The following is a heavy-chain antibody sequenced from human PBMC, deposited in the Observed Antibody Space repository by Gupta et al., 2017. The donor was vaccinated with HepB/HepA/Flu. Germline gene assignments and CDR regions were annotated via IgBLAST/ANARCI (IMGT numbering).Heavy chain of an antibody. V-gene: IGHV3-21*01. J-gene: IGHJ4*02. D-gene: IGHD4-17*01. CDR3: VRERDDYGDYRAFDF. Sequence: EVQVVESGGGLVNPGGSLRLLCAASGFTFSIYSMSWVRQAPGKGLEWVSSISGSSIYIHYADSVKGRFTISRDNAKNSLYLQMNSLRAEDTALYYCVRERDDYGDYRAFDFWGQGTLVAVSS. CDR1: GFTFSIYS. CDR2: ISGSSIYI.